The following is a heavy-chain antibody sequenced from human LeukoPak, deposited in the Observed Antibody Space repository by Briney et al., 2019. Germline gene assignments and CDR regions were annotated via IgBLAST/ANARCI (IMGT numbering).Heavy chain of an antibody. D-gene: IGHD6-19*01. CDR3: ARDIPRYSSGWYSGMSFDI. Sequence: SETLSLTCTVSGGSISSSSYYWGWIRQPPGKGLEWIGSIYYSGSTYYNPPLKSRVTISVDTSKNQFSLKLSSVTAADTAVYYCARDIPRYSSGWYSGMSFDIWGQGTMVTVSS. CDR2: IYYSGST. V-gene: IGHV4-39*07. CDR1: GGSISSSSYY. J-gene: IGHJ3*02.